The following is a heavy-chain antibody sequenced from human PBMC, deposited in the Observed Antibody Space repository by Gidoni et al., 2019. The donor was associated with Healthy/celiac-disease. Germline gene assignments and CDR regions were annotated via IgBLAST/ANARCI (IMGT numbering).Heavy chain of an antibody. Sequence: EVQLVESGGGLVKPGGSLRLSCAASGFTFSSYSMNWVRQAPGKGLEWVSSISSSSSYIYYADSVKGRFTISRDNAKNSLYLQMNSLRAEDTAVYYCARDRRLVPGCTNGVCYTRAASAGMDVWGQGTTVTVSS. CDR1: GFTFSSYS. CDR3: ARDRRLVPGCTNGVCYTRAASAGMDV. J-gene: IGHJ6*02. V-gene: IGHV3-21*01. D-gene: IGHD2-8*01. CDR2: ISSSSSYI.